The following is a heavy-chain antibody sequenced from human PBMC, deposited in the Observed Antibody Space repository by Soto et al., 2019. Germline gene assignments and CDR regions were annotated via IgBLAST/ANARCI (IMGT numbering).Heavy chain of an antibody. CDR2: ISSSSSYI. CDR1: GYTFSSYS. CDR3: ARTPTGPTSLDI. V-gene: IGHV3-21*01. J-gene: IGHJ3*02. D-gene: IGHD2-2*01. Sequence: GGSLSLSCAASGYTFSSYSMYWVLQAPGKGLEWVSSISSSSSYIYYADSVKGRFTISRDNAKNSLYLQMNSLRAEDTAVYYCARTPTGPTSLDIWGQGTMVTVSS.